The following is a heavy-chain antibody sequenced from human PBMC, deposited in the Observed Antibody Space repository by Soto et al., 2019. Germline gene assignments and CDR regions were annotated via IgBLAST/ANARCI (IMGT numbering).Heavy chain of an antibody. J-gene: IGHJ2*01. CDR3: VRPHYYDSSGTYYGTWYFDL. D-gene: IGHD3-22*01. CDR2: ISFDATKE. Sequence: QVQLVESGGGVVQPGGSLRLSCVASGLIFRSDAMHWVRQAPGKGPEWVSVISFDATKEFYADSVKGRFTVSRDNSKNTVFLQMDSLRPEDSGVYYCVRPHYYDSSGTYYGTWYFDLWGRGSPVTVSS. CDR1: GLIFRSDA. V-gene: IGHV3-30-3*01.